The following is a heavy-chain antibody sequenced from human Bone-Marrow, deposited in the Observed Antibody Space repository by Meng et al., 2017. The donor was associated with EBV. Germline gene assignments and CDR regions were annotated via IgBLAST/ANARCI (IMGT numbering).Heavy chain of an antibody. V-gene: IGHV1-18*01. Sequence: QVQLVHAGAEGKKPVAPVKISGKASGNTFTSYGVTWVPQAPGQGLEWMGWITAYNGLTRYEQKFQGRVMLTTDTSTTTAYMELRSLTFDDTAVYYCARNPRSEYSGYDYWGQGTLVTVSS. D-gene: IGHD5-12*01. CDR3: ARNPRSEYSGYDY. CDR1: GNTFTSYG. J-gene: IGHJ4*02. CDR2: ITAYNGLT.